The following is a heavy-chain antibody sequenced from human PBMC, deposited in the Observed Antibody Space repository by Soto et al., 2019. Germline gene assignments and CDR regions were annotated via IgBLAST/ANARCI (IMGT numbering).Heavy chain of an antibody. Sequence: QITLNESGPTQVKPRQTLTLTCTFSGFSLTTSGVGVGWIRQSPGKAPEGLALIYWDDDKRYSPSLKSRLILTKDTSKNQVVLTMADLDPADTATYYCAHRVLRTVFGLVTTTAIYFDFWGQGTPVAVSS. V-gene: IGHV2-5*02. CDR3: AHRVLRTVFGLVTTTAIYFDF. J-gene: IGHJ4*02. CDR1: GFSLTTSGVG. D-gene: IGHD3-3*01. CDR2: IYWDDDK.